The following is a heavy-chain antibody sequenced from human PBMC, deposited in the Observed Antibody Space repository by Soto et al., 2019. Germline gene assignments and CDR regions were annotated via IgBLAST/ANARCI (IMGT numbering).Heavy chain of an antibody. V-gene: IGHV3-23*01. CDR2: IDGSGGIT. CDR1: GFTFGTAD. J-gene: IGHJ5*02. Sequence: GGSLRLSCAASGFTFGTADMSWVRQAPGEGLEWVSTIDGSGGITYYADSVKGRFTISRDNSRNTVYLQMNSLRGDDTALYYCVKNSGWFNTWGQGALVTVSS. D-gene: IGHD3-10*01. CDR3: VKNSGWFNT.